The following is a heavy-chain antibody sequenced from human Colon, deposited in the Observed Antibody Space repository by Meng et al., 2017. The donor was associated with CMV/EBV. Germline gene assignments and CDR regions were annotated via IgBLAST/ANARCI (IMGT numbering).Heavy chain of an antibody. J-gene: IGHJ4*02. CDR2: ISPTSHYI. CDR3: AKKAPGSSPFDY. Sequence: GESLKISCAASGFTFSPYSMNWVRQAPGKGLEWVSSISPTSHYIFYADSVRGRFTISRDNAKNNLYLQMGSLRAEDTALYYCAKKAPGSSPFDYWGQGTLVTVSS. V-gene: IGHV3-21*04. CDR1: GFTFSPYS. D-gene: IGHD6-13*01.